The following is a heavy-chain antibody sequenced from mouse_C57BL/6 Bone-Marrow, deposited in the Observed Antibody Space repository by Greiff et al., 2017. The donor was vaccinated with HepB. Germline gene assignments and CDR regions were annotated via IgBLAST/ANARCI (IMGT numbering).Heavy chain of an antibody. Sequence: QVTLKVCGPGILQPSQTLSLTCSFSGFSLSTFGMGVGWIRQPSGKGLEWLAHIWWDDDKYYNPALKSRLTISKDTSKNQVFLKIANVDTADTATYYCARMRYYYGSSSWFAYWGQGTLVTVSA. V-gene: IGHV8-8*01. J-gene: IGHJ3*01. CDR2: IWWDDDK. CDR1: GFSLSTFGMG. CDR3: ARMRYYYGSSSWFAY. D-gene: IGHD1-1*01.